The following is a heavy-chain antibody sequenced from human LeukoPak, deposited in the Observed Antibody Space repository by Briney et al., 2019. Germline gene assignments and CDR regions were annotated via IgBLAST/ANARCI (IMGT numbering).Heavy chain of an antibody. D-gene: IGHD3-22*01. V-gene: IGHV4-30-2*05. Sequence: SETLSLTCAVSGGSISSGGYSWSWIRQPPGKGLEWIGYIYYSGSTYYNPSLKSRVTISVDTSKNQFSLKLSSVTAADTAVYYCARDPKPRSYYYDSSGRDWGQGTLVTVSS. CDR3: ARDPKPRSYYYDSSGRD. CDR2: IYYSGST. CDR1: GGSISSGGYS. J-gene: IGHJ4*02.